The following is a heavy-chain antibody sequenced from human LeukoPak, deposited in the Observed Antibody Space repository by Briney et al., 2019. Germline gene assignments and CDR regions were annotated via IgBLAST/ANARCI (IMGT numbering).Heavy chain of an antibody. D-gene: IGHD6-13*01. Sequence: GGSLRLSCAASGCTVSSNDMSWVRQAPGKGLEWVSVIYSGGSTHYADSVKGRFTISRDNAKNSLYLQMNSLRAEDTAVYYCARDGLRSRIAAAGTKFQHWGQGTLVTVSS. CDR2: IYSGGST. V-gene: IGHV3-66*01. CDR1: GCTVSSND. J-gene: IGHJ1*01. CDR3: ARDGLRSRIAAAGTKFQH.